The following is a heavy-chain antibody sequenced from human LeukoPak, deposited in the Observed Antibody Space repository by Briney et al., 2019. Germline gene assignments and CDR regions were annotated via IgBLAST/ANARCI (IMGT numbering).Heavy chain of an antibody. Sequence: GGSLRLSCAASGLTFSRYWMTWFRQAPGKGLEWVANIKPDGSEKYYVDSVKGRFTISRDNAKNSLYLQMNSLRAEDTAVYYCASGYSSSWATFDYWGQGTLVTVSS. J-gene: IGHJ4*02. D-gene: IGHD6-13*01. CDR2: IKPDGSEK. CDR3: ASGYSSSWATFDY. V-gene: IGHV3-7*01. CDR1: GLTFSRYW.